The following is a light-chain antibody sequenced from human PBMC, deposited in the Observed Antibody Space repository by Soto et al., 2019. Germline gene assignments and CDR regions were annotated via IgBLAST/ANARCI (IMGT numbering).Light chain of an antibody. V-gene: IGKV1-39*01. CDR3: QQSFSTPLT. CDR1: QIIGSY. Sequence: DIQMTQSPSSLSASVGDRITVTCRASQIIGSYLNWYQQKPGNAPELLIYASSIFQSGVPSRFSRSGSESDFTLTISSLQPEDFATYYCQQSFSTPLTFGRGTKVDIK. CDR2: ASS. J-gene: IGKJ4*01.